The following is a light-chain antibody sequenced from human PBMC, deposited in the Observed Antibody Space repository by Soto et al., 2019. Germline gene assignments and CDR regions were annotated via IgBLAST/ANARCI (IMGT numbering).Light chain of an antibody. J-gene: IGLJ1*01. CDR3: CSYVGGDTLI. Sequence: QSAPTQPRSVSGSPGQTVTISCTGTSSDVGFSNYISWYQQHPGEAPKLVIYDVAQRPSGVPDRLSGSRSGKTASLTISGLHADDEADYYCCSYVGGDTLIFGSGTKLTVL. CDR2: DVA. V-gene: IGLV2-11*01. CDR1: SSDVGFSNY.